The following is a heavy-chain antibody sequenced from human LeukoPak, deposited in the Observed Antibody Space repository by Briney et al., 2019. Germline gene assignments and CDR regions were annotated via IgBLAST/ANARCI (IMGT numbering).Heavy chain of an antibody. CDR1: GYTFTSYG. V-gene: IGHV1-18*01. D-gene: IGHD3-22*01. J-gene: IGHJ6*02. Sequence: GASVKVSCKASGYTFTSYGISWVRQAPGQGLEWMGWISAYNGNTNYAQKLQGRVTMTTDTSTSTAYMELSRLRSDDTAVYYCARDPHYYDSSGNYYYYGMDVWGQGTTVTVSS. CDR2: ISAYNGNT. CDR3: ARDPHYYDSSGNYYYYGMDV.